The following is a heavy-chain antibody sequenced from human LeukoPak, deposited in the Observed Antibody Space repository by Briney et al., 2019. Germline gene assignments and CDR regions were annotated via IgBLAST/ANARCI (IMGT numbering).Heavy chain of an antibody. CDR2: ISAYNGNT. J-gene: IGHJ4*02. CDR1: GYTFTSYG. Sequence: ASVKVSCKASGYTFTSYGISWVRQAPGQGLEWMGWISAYNGNTNYAQKFQGRVTMTRDTSTSTVYMELSSLRSEDTAVYYCARTYSYGQIPNDYWGQGTLVTVSS. CDR3: ARTYSYGQIPNDY. V-gene: IGHV1-18*01. D-gene: IGHD5-18*01.